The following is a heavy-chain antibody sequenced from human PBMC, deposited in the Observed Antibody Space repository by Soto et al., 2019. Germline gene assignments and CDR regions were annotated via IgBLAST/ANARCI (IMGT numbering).Heavy chain of an antibody. CDR3: ARDSDNDYSSFDY. CDR1: GYTFTSYA. CDR2: INAGNGNT. J-gene: IGHJ4*02. V-gene: IGHV1-3*01. D-gene: IGHD2-15*01. Sequence: VSVKVSCKASGYTFTSYAMHWVRQAPGQRLEWMGWINAGNGNTKYSQKFQGRVTITRDTSASTAYMELSSLRSEDTAVYYCARDSDNDYSSFDYWGQGTLVTVSS.